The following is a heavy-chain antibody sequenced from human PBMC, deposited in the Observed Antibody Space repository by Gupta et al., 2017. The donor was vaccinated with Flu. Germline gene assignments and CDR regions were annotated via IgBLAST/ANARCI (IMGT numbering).Heavy chain of an antibody. D-gene: IGHD2-15*01. Sequence: QVQLQQGGAGLLEPSETLSLTCTVLGGSVIDYYWSWIRQPPGKGLEWIGEINHRGGTNYHPSLKSRVSLSVETSKTQISLKLTSVTAADTAVYYWARSYCIGGSCSPGAFDIWGQGTGVPVSS. J-gene: IGHJ3*02. CDR1: GGSVIDYY. CDR2: INHRGGT. CDR3: ARSYCIGGSCSPGAFDI. V-gene: IGHV4-34*02.